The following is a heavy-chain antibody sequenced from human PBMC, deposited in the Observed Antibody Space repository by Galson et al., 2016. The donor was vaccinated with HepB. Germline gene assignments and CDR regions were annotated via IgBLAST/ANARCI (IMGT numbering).Heavy chain of an antibody. J-gene: IGHJ4*02. CDR1: GFTFRNYD. Sequence: SLRLSCAASGFTFRNYDMHWVRQGVGEGLEWVSAIGTGGDTYYSGSVKGRFTISRENAKNSLYLQMNSLRAGDTAVYYCARGSRIIMARGVTDLDYWGQGTLVTVSS. V-gene: IGHV3-13*01. D-gene: IGHD3-10*01. CDR3: ARGSRIIMARGVTDLDY. CDR2: IGTGGDT.